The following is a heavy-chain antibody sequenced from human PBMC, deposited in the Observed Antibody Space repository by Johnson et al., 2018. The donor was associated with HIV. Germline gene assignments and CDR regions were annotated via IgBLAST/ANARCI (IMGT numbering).Heavy chain of an antibody. CDR2: ISYDGSNK. CDR3: ARGVERCCGDGSSYSYSNAFDI. CDR1: GFTFSTSA. D-gene: IGHD2-15*01. J-gene: IGHJ3*02. Sequence: QVQLVESGGGVVQPGRSQRLSCAASGFTFSTSAMHWVRQAPGKGMEWVAVISYDGSNKYYVDSVKGRFTISRDNSKNTLYLQMGSLRAEDMAVYYCARGVERCCGDGSSYSYSNAFDIWGQGTMVTVSS. V-gene: IGHV3-30*03.